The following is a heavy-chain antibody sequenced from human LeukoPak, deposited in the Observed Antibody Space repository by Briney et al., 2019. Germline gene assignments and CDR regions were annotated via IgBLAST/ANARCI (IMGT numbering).Heavy chain of an antibody. CDR2: IRYDGSNK. CDR1: GFNFGTFA. D-gene: IGHD3-22*01. J-gene: IGHJ4*02. CDR3: AKDQYYYDSSGGFDY. V-gene: IGHV3-30*02. Sequence: PGGSLRLSCEASGFNFGTFAMHWVRQAPGEGLEWVAFIRYDGSNKYYADSVKGRFTISRDNSKNTLYLQMNSLRAEDTAVYYCAKDQYYYDSSGGFDYWGQGTLVTVSS.